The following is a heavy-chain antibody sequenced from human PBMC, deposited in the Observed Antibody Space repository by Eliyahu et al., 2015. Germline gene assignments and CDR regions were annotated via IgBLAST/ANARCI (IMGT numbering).Heavy chain of an antibody. CDR3: APYGSGSYNWFDP. CDR2: IYYSGST. D-gene: IGHD3-10*01. Sequence: QLQLQESGPGLVKPSETLSLTCTVPGGSISSSSYYWGWIRQPPGRGLEWIGSIYYSGSTYFNPSLKSRITISVDTSKNQFSLKLSSVTAADTAVYYCAPYGSGSYNWFDPWGQGTLVTVSS. CDR1: GGSISSSSYY. J-gene: IGHJ5*02. V-gene: IGHV4-39*01.